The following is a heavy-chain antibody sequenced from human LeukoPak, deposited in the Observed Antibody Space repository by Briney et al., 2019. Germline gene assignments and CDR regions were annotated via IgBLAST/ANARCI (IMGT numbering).Heavy chain of an antibody. CDR1: GGSISSSSYY. J-gene: IGHJ4*02. CDR3: AKSLYDYRSGTYFRPFDY. V-gene: IGHV4-39*01. CDR2: MYYSGST. D-gene: IGHD3-10*01. Sequence: SETLSLTCTVSGGSISSSSYYWGWIRQPPGKGLEWIGSMYYSGSTYYNPSLKSRVTISVDTSRNQFSLRLSSLTAADTAMYFCAKSLYDYRSGTYFRPFDYWGQGTLVTVSS.